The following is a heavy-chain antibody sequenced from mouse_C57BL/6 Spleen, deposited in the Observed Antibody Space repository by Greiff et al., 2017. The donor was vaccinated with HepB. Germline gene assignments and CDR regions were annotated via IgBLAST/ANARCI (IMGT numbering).Heavy chain of an antibody. CDR2: IYPGDGDT. D-gene: IGHD3-3*01. Sequence: QVQLQQSGPELVKPGASVKISCKASGYAFSSSWMNWVKQRPGKGLEWIGRIYPGDGDTNYNGKFKGKATLTADKSSSTAYMQLSSLTSEDSAVYCCGREGPGGTAPYAMDYWGQGTSVTVSS. J-gene: IGHJ4*01. V-gene: IGHV1-82*01. CDR1: GYAFSSSW. CDR3: GREGPGGTAPYAMDY.